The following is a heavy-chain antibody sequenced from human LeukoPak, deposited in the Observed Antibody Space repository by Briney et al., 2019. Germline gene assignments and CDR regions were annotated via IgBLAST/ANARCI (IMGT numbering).Heavy chain of an antibody. D-gene: IGHD3-22*01. CDR3: ARDYSSGRDF. CDR2: ISSSGSTI. V-gene: IGHV3-48*03. J-gene: IGHJ4*02. Sequence: PGGSLRLSCAASGFTFSSYEMNWVRQAPGKGLEWVSYISSSGSTIYYADSVKGRFTISRDNAKNSLDLQMNSLRAEDTAVYYCARDYSSGRDFWGQGTLVTVSS. CDR1: GFTFSSYE.